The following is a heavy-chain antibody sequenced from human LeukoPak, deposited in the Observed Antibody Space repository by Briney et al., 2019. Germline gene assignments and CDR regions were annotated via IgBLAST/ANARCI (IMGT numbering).Heavy chain of an antibody. CDR3: ARGNRGY. V-gene: IGHV3-21*01. CDR1: GFTFSSYS. D-gene: IGHD7-27*01. CDR2: ISSSGTYV. Sequence: PGGSLRLSCAASGFTFSSYSMNWVRQAPGKGLEWVSSISSSGTYVYYADSVKGRFTISRDNAKNSLSLQMNSLRADDAAVYYCARGNRGYWGQGTLVTVSS. J-gene: IGHJ4*02.